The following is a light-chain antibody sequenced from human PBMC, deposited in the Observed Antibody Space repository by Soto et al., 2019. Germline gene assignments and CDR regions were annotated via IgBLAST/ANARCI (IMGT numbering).Light chain of an antibody. CDR1: SSDVGAYNF. CDR3: SSYTISRTYV. J-gene: IGLJ1*01. CDR2: NVY. Sequence: QSVLTQPASVSGSPGQSITISCTGTSSDVGAYNFVSWHQQHPGKAPKLLIYNVYDRPSGISYRFSGYKSGNTASLTISGLQGEDGADYYCSSYTISRTYVFGTGTKLTVL. V-gene: IGLV2-14*03.